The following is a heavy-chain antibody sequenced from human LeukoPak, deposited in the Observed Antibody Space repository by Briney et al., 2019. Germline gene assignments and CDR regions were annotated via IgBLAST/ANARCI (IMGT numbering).Heavy chain of an antibody. CDR1: GFTFDTYA. J-gene: IGHJ6*03. V-gene: IGHV3-43*02. CDR2: ISGNGGST. Sequence: QPGGSLRLSCAASGFTFDTYAMYWVRQAPGKGLEWVSLISGNGGSTYYADSVKGRFTISRDNSKNPLSLQMNSLRTEDTALYYCVKGVPYGSGSYYNPNYYYYMDVWGKGTTVTVSS. D-gene: IGHD3-10*01. CDR3: VKGVPYGSGSYYNPNYYYYMDV.